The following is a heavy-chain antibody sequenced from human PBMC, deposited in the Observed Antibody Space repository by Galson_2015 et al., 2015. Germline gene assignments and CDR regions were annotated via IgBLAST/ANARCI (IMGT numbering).Heavy chain of an antibody. D-gene: IGHD3-9*01. J-gene: IGHJ4*01. V-gene: IGHV7-4-1*02. CDR3: ARDRLILRYFDWLSTTHYFDY. CDR2: INTNTGNP. Sequence: SVKVSCKASGYTFTSYAMNWVRQAPGQGLEWMGWINTNTGNPTYAQGFTGRFVFSLDTSVSTAYPQISSLKAEDTAVYYCARDRLILRYFDWLSTTHYFDYWGQGTLVTVSS. CDR1: GYTFTSYA.